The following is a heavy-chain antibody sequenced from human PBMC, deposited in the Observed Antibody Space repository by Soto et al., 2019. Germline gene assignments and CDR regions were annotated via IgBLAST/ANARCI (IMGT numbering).Heavy chain of an antibody. D-gene: IGHD3-3*01. Sequence: VSCKASGYTFTSYDINWVRQATGQGLEWMGWMNPNSGNTGYAQKFQGRVTMTRNTSISTAYMELSSLRSEDTAVYYCARGLRFLEWLPYYYYMDVWGKGTTVTVSS. CDR2: MNPNSGNT. CDR1: GYTFTSYD. CDR3: ARGLRFLEWLPYYYYMDV. J-gene: IGHJ6*03. V-gene: IGHV1-8*01.